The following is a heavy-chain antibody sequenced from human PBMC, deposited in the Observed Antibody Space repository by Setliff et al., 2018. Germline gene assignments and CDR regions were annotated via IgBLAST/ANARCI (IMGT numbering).Heavy chain of an antibody. Sequence: PGGSLRLSCVASGFTFKNYGMHWVRQAPGKGLEWVAVIWYDGNNKDHADSVKGRFTIPRDNSKNTLYLQMDSLRVEDTAVYYCVRGEMFSTSPRADWGQGTQVTVSS. CDR1: GFTFKNYG. V-gene: IGHV3-33*01. J-gene: IGHJ4*02. CDR3: VRGEMFSTSPRAD. D-gene: IGHD2-2*01. CDR2: IWYDGNNK.